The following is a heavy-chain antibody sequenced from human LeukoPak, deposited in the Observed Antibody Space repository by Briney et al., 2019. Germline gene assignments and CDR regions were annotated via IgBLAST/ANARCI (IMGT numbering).Heavy chain of an antibody. D-gene: IGHD6-13*01. V-gene: IGHV3-21*01. CDR2: ISSSSSYI. CDR1: GFTFSSYS. Sequence: PGGSLRLSCAASGFTFSSYSMNWVRQAPGKGLEWVSSISSSSSYIYYADSVKGRFTISRDNSKNTLYLQMNSLRAEDTAVYYCARDQVGAPAGYWGQGTLVTVSS. CDR3: ARDQVGAPAGY. J-gene: IGHJ4*02.